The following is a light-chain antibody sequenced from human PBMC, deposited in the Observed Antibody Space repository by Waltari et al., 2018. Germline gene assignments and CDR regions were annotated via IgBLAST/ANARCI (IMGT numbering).Light chain of an antibody. CDR1: QSVGRS. Sequence: EIVLTQSPGTLSLSPGERATLSCRASQSVGRSLAWYQQKPGQAPRLRIYDTAIRATGTPGRFSGSGSGTDFSLAISSLEPEDFAVYFCQHYVNLPVTFGQGTKVEI. CDR3: QHYVNLPVT. CDR2: DTA. J-gene: IGKJ1*01. V-gene: IGKV3-20*01.